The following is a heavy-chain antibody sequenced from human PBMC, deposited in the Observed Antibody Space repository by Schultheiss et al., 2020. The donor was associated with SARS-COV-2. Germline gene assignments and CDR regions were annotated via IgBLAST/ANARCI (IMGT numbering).Heavy chain of an antibody. V-gene: IGHV3-21*01. Sequence: GGSLRLSCAASGFTFSSYSMNWVRQAPGKGLEWVSSISSSSSYIYYADSVKGQFTISRDNAKNSLYLQMNSLRAEDTAVYYCARGTSIVVVPAAQKDYWGQGTLVTVSS. CDR2: ISSSSSYI. J-gene: IGHJ4*02. D-gene: IGHD2-2*01. CDR1: GFTFSSYS. CDR3: ARGTSIVVVPAAQKDY.